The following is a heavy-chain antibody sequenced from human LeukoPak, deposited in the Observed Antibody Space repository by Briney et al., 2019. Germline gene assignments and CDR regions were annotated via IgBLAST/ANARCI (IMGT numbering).Heavy chain of an antibody. CDR3: ARDYILDYYDSSGYYPYYYGMDV. J-gene: IGHJ6*02. D-gene: IGHD3-22*01. V-gene: IGHV3-33*01. Sequence: PGGSLRPSCAASGFTFSSYGMHWVRQAPGKGLEWVAVIWYDGSNKYYADSVKGRFTISRDNSKNTLYLQMNSLRAEDTAVYYCARDYILDYYDSSGYYPYYYGMDVWGQGTTVTVSS. CDR1: GFTFSSYG. CDR2: IWYDGSNK.